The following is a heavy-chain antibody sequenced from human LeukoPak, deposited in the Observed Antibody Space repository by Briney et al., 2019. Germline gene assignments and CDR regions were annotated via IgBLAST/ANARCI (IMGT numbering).Heavy chain of an antibody. CDR2: INPNSGGT. CDR3: ARDRQPFGELTPHY. V-gene: IGHV1-2*02. J-gene: IGHJ4*02. D-gene: IGHD3-10*01. Sequence: ASVKVSCKASGYTFTGYYMHWVRQAPGQGLEWMGWINPNSGGTNYAQKLQGRVTMTTDTSTSTAYMELRSLRSDDTAVYYCARDRQPFGELTPHYWGQGTLVTVSS. CDR1: GYTFTGYY.